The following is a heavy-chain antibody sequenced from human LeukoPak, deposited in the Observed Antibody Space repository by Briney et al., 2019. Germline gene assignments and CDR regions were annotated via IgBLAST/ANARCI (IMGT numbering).Heavy chain of an antibody. Sequence: PGGSLRLSSAASGFTFSSYWMSWVRQAPGKGLEWVANIKQDGSEKYYVDSVKGRFTISRDNAKNSLYLQMNSLRAEDTAVYYCARISPYDYVDYWGQGTLVTVSS. CDR1: GFTFSSYW. J-gene: IGHJ4*02. V-gene: IGHV3-7*01. D-gene: IGHD5-12*01. CDR2: IKQDGSEK. CDR3: ARISPYDYVDY.